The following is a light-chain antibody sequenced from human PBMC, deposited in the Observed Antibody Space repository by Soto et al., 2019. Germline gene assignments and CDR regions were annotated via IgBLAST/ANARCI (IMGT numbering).Light chain of an antibody. CDR3: QQYHTYWWT. J-gene: IGKJ1*01. Sequence: PKTQFPSTLSASVGDTVTITCRASQSISAWLAWYQQKPGKAPKLLIYKASTLEGEVPSRFSGSGSETEFTLTINSLQPDDSATYYCQQYHTYWWTFGQGTKVDI. V-gene: IGKV1-5*03. CDR1: QSISAW. CDR2: KAS.